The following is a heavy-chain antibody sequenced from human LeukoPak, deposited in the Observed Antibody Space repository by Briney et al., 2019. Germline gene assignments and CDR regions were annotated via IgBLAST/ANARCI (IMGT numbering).Heavy chain of an antibody. CDR2: ISWDGGST. D-gene: IGHD6-13*01. Sequence: GGSLRLSCAASGFTFDDYAMHWVRQAPGKCLEWVSLISWDGGSTYYADSVKGRFTISRDNSKNSLYLQMNSLRAADTALYYCAKDRPRVAAAYYFDYWGQGTLVTVSS. J-gene: IGHJ4*02. V-gene: IGHV3-43D*03. CDR1: GFTFDDYA. CDR3: AKDRPRVAAAYYFDY.